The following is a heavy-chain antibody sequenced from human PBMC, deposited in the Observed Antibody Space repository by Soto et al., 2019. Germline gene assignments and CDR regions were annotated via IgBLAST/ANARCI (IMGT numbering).Heavy chain of an antibody. V-gene: IGHV3-30*18. J-gene: IGHJ4*02. Sequence: GGSLRLSCAASGFTFSSYGMHWVRQAPGKGLEWVAVISYDGSNKYYADSVKGRFTISRDNSKNTLYLQMNSLRAEDTAVYYCAKDWDVVTLDYWGQGTLVTVSS. D-gene: IGHD3-22*01. CDR3: AKDWDVVTLDY. CDR1: GFTFSSYG. CDR2: ISYDGSNK.